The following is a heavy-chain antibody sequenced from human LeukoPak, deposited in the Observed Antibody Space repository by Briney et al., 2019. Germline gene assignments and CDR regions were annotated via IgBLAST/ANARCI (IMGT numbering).Heavy chain of an antibody. V-gene: IGHV3-74*01. Sequence: GGSLRLSCAASGFTFSNYWMHWVRQAPGKGLVWVSRISSDESITSYAGFVKGRFTISRDNAKNTLFLQMNGLRAEDTAVYYCARVSLSSGCLSNWGQGTLVTVSS. CDR3: ARVSLSSGCLSN. D-gene: IGHD6-19*01. CDR2: ISSDESIT. J-gene: IGHJ4*02. CDR1: GFTFSNYW.